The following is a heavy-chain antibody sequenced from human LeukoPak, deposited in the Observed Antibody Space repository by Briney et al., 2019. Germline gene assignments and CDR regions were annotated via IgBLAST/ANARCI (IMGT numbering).Heavy chain of an antibody. J-gene: IGHJ5*02. Sequence: GGSLRLSCAASGFTFNSCSMTWVRQAPGKGLEWVSVISGGGDTTNYADSVKGRFTISRDNSKNTLYLQMNSLRAEDTAVYCCAKDSRTPWFDPWGQGTLVTVSS. V-gene: IGHV3-23*01. CDR3: AKDSRTPWFDP. D-gene: IGHD6-13*01. CDR2: ISGGGDTT. CDR1: GFTFNSCS.